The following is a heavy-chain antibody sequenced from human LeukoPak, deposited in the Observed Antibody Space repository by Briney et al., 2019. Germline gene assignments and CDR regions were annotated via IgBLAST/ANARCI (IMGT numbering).Heavy chain of an antibody. CDR2: IIPILGTA. J-gene: IGHJ4*02. CDR1: GGTFSSYA. Sequence: SVKVSCKASGGTFSSYAISWVRQAPGQGLEWMGGIIPILGTANYAQKFQGRVTITTDESTSTAYMELSSLRSEDTAVYYCARGAARGWLVLDYFDYWGQGTLVTVSS. D-gene: IGHD6-19*01. V-gene: IGHV1-69*05. CDR3: ARGAARGWLVLDYFDY.